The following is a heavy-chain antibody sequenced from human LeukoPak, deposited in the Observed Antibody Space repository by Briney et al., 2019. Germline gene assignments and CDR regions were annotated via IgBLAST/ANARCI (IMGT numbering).Heavy chain of an antibody. Sequence: PGGSLRLSCAASGFTFSSYWMHWVRQAPGKGLVWVSRINSDGSSTSYADSVKGRFTISRDNAKNTLYLQMNSLRAEDTAVYYCARSYPYDFWSDHGSGHWFDPWGQGTLVTVSS. D-gene: IGHD3-3*01. CDR3: ARSYPYDFWSDHGSGHWFDP. CDR1: GFTFSSYW. V-gene: IGHV3-74*01. J-gene: IGHJ5*02. CDR2: INSDGSST.